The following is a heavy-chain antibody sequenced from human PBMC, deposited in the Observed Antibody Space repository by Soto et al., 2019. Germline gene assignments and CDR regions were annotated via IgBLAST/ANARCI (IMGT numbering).Heavy chain of an antibody. J-gene: IGHJ3*02. CDR3: AKATSYSDAFDT. V-gene: IGHV3-30*18. Sequence: QVQLVESGGGVVQPGRSLRLSCAASGFTFSSYGMHWVRQAPGKGLEWVAVISYDGSNKYYADSVKGRFTISRDNSKNTLYLQMNSLRAEDTAVYYCAKATSYSDAFDTWGQGTMVTVSS. CDR1: GFTFSSYG. D-gene: IGHD4-4*01. CDR2: ISYDGSNK.